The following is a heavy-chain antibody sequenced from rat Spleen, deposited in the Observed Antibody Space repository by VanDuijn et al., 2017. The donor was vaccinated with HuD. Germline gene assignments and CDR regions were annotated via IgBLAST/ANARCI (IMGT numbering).Heavy chain of an antibody. D-gene: IGHD1-2*01. CDR1: GVTFSNDG. J-gene: IGHJ3*01. CDR3: ARLGIASIGNWFGY. CDR2: IWFAGSST. V-gene: IGHV5-29*01. Sequence: EVQLVESGGGLVQPGRSLKLSCAASGVTFSNDGMAWVRQAPTKGLEWVATIWFAGSSTFYRDSVKGRFTISRDNAKNILFLQMDSLRSEDTATYYCARLGIASIGNWFGYWGQGTLVTVSS.